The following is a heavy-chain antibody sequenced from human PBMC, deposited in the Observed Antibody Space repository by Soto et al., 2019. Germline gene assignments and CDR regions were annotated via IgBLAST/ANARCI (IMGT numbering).Heavy chain of an antibody. CDR1: GFTFSSYG. Sequence: GGSLRLSCAASGFTFSSYGMHWVRQAPGKGLEWVAVISYDGSNKYYADSVKGRFTISRDNSKNTLYLQMNSLRAEDTAVYYCATVVTAMRYYYYGMDVWGQGTTVTVSS. CDR3: ATVVTAMRYYYYGMDV. J-gene: IGHJ6*02. V-gene: IGHV3-30*03. D-gene: IGHD2-21*02. CDR2: ISYDGSNK.